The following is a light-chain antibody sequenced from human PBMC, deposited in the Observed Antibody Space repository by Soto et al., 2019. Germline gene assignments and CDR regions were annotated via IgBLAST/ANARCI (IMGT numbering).Light chain of an antibody. V-gene: IGLV2-23*03. CDR1: SSDVGSYNL. Sequence: QSALTQPASVSGSPGQSITISCPGTSSDVGSYNLVSWYQQHPGKAPKLMIYEGSKRPSGVSNRFSGSKSGNTASLTISGLQAEDEADYYCCSYAGSSTFHVVFGGGTKVTVL. CDR2: EGS. J-gene: IGLJ2*01. CDR3: CSYAGSSTFHVV.